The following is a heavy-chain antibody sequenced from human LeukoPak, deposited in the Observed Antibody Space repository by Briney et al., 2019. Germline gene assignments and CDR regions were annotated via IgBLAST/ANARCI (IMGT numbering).Heavy chain of an antibody. CDR2: INWNGGST. Sequence: GGSLRLSCAASGFTFNDYGMSWVRQAPGKGLEWVSAINWNGGSTGYADSVKGRFTISRDNAKNSLYLQMNSLRAEDTALYYCARLAFSGYDSNYYYYMDVWGKGTTVTVSS. V-gene: IGHV3-20*04. CDR1: GFTFNDYG. J-gene: IGHJ6*03. CDR3: ARLAFSGYDSNYYYYMDV. D-gene: IGHD5-12*01.